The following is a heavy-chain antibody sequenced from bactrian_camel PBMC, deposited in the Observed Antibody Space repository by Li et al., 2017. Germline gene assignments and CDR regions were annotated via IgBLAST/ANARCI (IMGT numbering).Heavy chain of an antibody. J-gene: IGHJ4*01. D-gene: IGHD1*01. CDR1: GFTFSNTD. Sequence: VQLVESGGGLVQPGGSLRLSCAASGFTFSNTDMSWVRQAPGKGLEWVSVIADDGRITYYADSVKGRFTISRDNAKNSLYLQMNSLKSEDTALYYCATGQSFPYWGQGTQVTVS. CDR3: ATGQSFPY. CDR2: IADDGRIT. V-gene: IGHV3-2*01.